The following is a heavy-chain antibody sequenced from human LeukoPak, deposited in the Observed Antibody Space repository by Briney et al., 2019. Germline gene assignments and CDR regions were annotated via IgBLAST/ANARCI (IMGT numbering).Heavy chain of an antibody. CDR1: GFTFSSYG. V-gene: IGHV3-30*02. J-gene: IGHJ4*02. CDR3: AKDRGLVVDY. D-gene: IGHD3-22*01. CDR2: IRYDGSNK. Sequence: GGSLRLSCAASGFTFSSYGMHWVRQAPGKGLEWVAFIRYDGSNKYYADSAKGRFTISRDNSKNTLYLQMNSLRAEDTAVYYCAKDRGLVVDYWGQGTLVTVSS.